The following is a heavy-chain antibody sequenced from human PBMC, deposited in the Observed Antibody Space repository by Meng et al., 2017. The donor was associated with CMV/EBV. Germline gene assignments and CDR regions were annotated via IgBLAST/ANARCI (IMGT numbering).Heavy chain of an antibody. V-gene: IGHV1-2*02. CDR3: ARDLTPLGGQKEQQLENDY. D-gene: IGHD6-13*01. J-gene: IGHJ4*02. CDR2: INPNSGGT. CDR1: GYTFTGYY. Sequence: ASVKVSCKASGYTFTGYYMHWVRQPPGQGLEWMGWINPNSGGTNYAQKFQGRVTMTRDTSISTAYMELSRLRSDDTAVYYCARDLTPLGGQKEQQLENDYWGQGTLVTVSS.